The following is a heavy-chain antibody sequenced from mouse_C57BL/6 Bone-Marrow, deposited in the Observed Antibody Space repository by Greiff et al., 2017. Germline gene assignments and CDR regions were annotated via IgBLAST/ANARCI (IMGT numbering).Heavy chain of an antibody. J-gene: IGHJ4*01. CDR2: IYPGSGST. D-gene: IGHD1-1*01. V-gene: IGHV1-55*01. CDR3: ERASLFISTGGYAMDY. CDR1: GYTFTSYW. Sequence: QVQLQQSGAELVKPGASVKMSCKASGYTFTSYWITWVKQRPGQGLEWIGDIYPGSGSTNYNEKFKSKATLTVDTSSSTAYMQLSSLTSEDTAVYYGERASLFISTGGYAMDYWGQGTSVTVSS.